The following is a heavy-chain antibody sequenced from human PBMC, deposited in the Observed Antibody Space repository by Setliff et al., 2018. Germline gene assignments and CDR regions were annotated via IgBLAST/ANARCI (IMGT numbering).Heavy chain of an antibody. Sequence: QTGGSLRLSCVASGFTFSSYEMNWVRQAPGKGLEWVSYITSSGRSMDYADSVKGRFTISRDNAKNSLYLQMNSLRVEDTAVYYCARNRARVAPFYYHGMDVWGLGTTVTVSS. CDR1: GFTFSSYE. D-gene: IGHD5-12*01. J-gene: IGHJ6*02. CDR2: ITSSGRSM. CDR3: ARNRARVAPFYYHGMDV. V-gene: IGHV3-48*03.